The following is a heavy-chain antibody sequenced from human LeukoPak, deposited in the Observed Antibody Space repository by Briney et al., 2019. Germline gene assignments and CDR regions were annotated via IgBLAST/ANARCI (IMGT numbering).Heavy chain of an antibody. CDR3: AGGGSGFYALDI. D-gene: IGHD6-19*01. CDR1: GHTFTGYY. CDR2: INPNNGGT. V-gene: IGHV1-2*02. J-gene: IGHJ3*02. Sequence: ASVKVSCKTSGHTFTGYYMHWVRQAPGQGLDWMGWINPNNGGTNYAQKFQGRVTMTRDTTITTAYMELSRLRSDDTAVYYCAGGGSGFYALDIWGQGTMVTVSS.